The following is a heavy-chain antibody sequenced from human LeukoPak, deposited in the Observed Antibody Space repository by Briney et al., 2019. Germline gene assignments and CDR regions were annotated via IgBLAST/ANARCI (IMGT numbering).Heavy chain of an antibody. J-gene: IGHJ4*02. Sequence: PGGSLRLSCAASGFTFSSYEMNWVRQAPGKGLEWVSYISSSGSTIYYADSVKGRFTISRDNAKNSLYLQMNSLRAEDTAVYYCARVGGIVGEPFDYWGQGTLVTVSS. D-gene: IGHD1-26*01. CDR1: GFTFSSYE. V-gene: IGHV3-48*03. CDR2: ISSSGSTI. CDR3: ARVGGIVGEPFDY.